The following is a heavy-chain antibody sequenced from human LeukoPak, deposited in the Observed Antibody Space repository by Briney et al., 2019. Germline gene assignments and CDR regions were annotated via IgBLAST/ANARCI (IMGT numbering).Heavy chain of an antibody. J-gene: IGHJ4*02. Sequence: PSETLSLTCAVSGGSISSGGYSWSWIRQPPGKGLEWIGYIYHSGSTYYNPSLKSRVTISVDRSKNQFSLKLSSVTAADTAVYYCAAQGGGSYYSVGYWGQGTLVTVSS. D-gene: IGHD3-10*01. V-gene: IGHV4-30-2*01. CDR1: GGSISSGGYS. CDR2: IYHSGST. CDR3: AAQGGGSYYSVGY.